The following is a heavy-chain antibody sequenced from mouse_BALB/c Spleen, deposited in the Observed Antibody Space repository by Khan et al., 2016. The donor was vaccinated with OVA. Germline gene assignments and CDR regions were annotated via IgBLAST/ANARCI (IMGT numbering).Heavy chain of an antibody. V-gene: IGHV5-6*01. Sequence: EVELVESGGDLVKPGGSLKLSCAASGFTFSSYGMSWVRQTPDKSLEWVATISSGGNYTYYPDSVKGRFTISRDNATTTLYLQLSSLKSEDTARYFCATLDFYGSRGYFDYWGQGTTLTVSS. CDR3: ATLDFYGSRGYFDY. CDR2: ISSGGNYT. J-gene: IGHJ2*01. CDR1: GFTFSSYG. D-gene: IGHD1-1*01.